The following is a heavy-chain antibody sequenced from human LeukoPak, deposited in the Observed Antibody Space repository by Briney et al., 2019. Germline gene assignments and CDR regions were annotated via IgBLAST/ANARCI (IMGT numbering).Heavy chain of an antibody. Sequence: ASVKVSCKTSGYSFTDYYMHWMRQAPGQGLEWMGWINPNSGGTSSAQKFQGRVTMTRDTSITTVCMEVSWLTSDDTAIYYCARADRLDGGPYLIGPWGQGTLVTVSS. CDR2: INPNSGGT. V-gene: IGHV1-2*02. D-gene: IGHD2-21*01. CDR3: ARADRLDGGPYLIGP. CDR1: GYSFTDYY. J-gene: IGHJ5*02.